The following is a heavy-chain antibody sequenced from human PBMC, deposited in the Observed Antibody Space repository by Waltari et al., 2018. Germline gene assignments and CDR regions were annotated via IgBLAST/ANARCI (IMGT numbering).Heavy chain of an antibody. CDR2: IFHGGST. CDR1: GYSISSGYY. D-gene: IGHD2-2*01. V-gene: IGHV4-38-2*01. J-gene: IGHJ4*02. CDR3: ARAPGYCSSTSCYGGYYFDY. Sequence: QVQLQESGPGLVKPSETLSLTCAVSGYSISSGYYWGWIRQPPGKGLEWIGSIFHGGSTYYNPSLKRRVTISVDTSKNQYSLKLSSVTAADTAVYYCARAPGYCSSTSCYGGYYFDYWGQGTLVTVSS.